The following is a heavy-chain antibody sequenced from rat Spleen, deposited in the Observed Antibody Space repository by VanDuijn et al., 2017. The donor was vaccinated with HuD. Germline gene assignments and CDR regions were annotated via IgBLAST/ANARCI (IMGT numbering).Heavy chain of an antibody. V-gene: IGHV5-20*01. J-gene: IGHJ2*01. CDR1: GFTFSDYY. CDR3: TTNWVLSFDY. D-gene: IGHD5-1*01. CDR2: ISYDGVST. Sequence: EVQLLEPGGGLVQPGRSLKLSCAASGFTFSDYYMPWVRQAPTKGLEWVASISYDGVSTYYRDSVKGRVTISRDNAKRSLYLQMDSLRSEDGATYCCTTNWVLSFDYWGQGVMVTVCS.